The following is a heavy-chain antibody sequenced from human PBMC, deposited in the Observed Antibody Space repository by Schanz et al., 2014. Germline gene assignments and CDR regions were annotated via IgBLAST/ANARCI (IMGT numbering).Heavy chain of an antibody. CDR2: IYSGGST. V-gene: IGHV3-66*01. Sequence: EVQLVESGGGLVEPGGSLRLSCEASGFTFSTSAMSWVRQAPGKGLEWVSVIYSGGSTYYADSVKGRFTISRDNSKNTLYLQMNSLRAEDKPVYDCTADHSVRVLSVLDYWGQGSLVTVSS. J-gene: IGHJ4*02. D-gene: IGHD3-10*01. CDR3: TADHSVRVLSVLDY. CDR1: GFTFSTSA.